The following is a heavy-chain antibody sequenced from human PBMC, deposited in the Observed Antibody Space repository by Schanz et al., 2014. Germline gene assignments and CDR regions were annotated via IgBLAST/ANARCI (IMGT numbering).Heavy chain of an antibody. CDR2: IGYDGSEK. Sequence: QVQLVESGGGVVQPGRSLRLSCATSGLNFDYYGMNWVRQAPGKGLEWVANIGYDGSEKYYVDSVKGRFTISRDNGKKSMYLQMNSLRAEDTAVYYCARLDSSSWYPRYWGQGTLVTVSS. CDR1: GLNFDYYG. D-gene: IGHD6-13*01. V-gene: IGHV3-33*01. J-gene: IGHJ4*02. CDR3: ARLDSSSWYPRY.